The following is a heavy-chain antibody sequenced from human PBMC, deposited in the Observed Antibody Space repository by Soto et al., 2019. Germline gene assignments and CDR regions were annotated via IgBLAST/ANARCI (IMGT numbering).Heavy chain of an antibody. J-gene: IGHJ5*02. CDR1: GFTFSSYA. V-gene: IGHV3-23*01. CDR2: ISGSGGST. CDR3: ANIVVVVVAENWFDP. Sequence: PGGSLRLSCAASGFTFSSYAMSWVRQAPGKGLEWVSAISGSGGSTYYADSVKGRFTISRDNSKNTLYLQMNSLRAEDTAVYYCANIVVVVVAENWFDPWGQGTLVTVSS. D-gene: IGHD2-15*01.